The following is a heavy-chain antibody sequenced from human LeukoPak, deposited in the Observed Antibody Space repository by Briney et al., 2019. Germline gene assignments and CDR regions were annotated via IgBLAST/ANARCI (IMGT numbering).Heavy chain of an antibody. CDR3: ARHADSPRLVPTGYAFDI. CDR1: GYSFTSYW. J-gene: IGHJ3*02. V-gene: IGHV5-51*01. D-gene: IGHD3-9*01. Sequence: GESLKISCKGSGYSFTSYWIGWVRQMPGKGLEGMVIIYPGDADTRYSPSFQGQVTISPKQSLSTPYPQRSSLKASDTAMYYGARHADSPRLVPTGYAFDIWGQGTMVTVSS. CDR2: IYPGDADT.